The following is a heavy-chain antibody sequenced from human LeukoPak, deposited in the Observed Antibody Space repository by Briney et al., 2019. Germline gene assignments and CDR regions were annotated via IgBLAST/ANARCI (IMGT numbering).Heavy chain of an antibody. V-gene: IGHV5-51*01. D-gene: IGHD6-19*01. CDR1: GYSFTSYW. CDR2: IYPGDSDT. J-gene: IGHJ3*02. CDR3: ARLGGDSSGWYAPEHDAFDI. Sequence: GESLKISCKGSGYSFTSYWIGWVRQMPGKGLEWMGIIYPGDSDTRYSPSFQGQITISADKSISTAYLQWSSLKASDTAMYYCARLGGDSSGWYAPEHDAFDIWGQGTMVTVSS.